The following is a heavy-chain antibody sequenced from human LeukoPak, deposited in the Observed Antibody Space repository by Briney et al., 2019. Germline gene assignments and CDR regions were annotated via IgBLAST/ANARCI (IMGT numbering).Heavy chain of an antibody. Sequence: GESLKISCKGSGYSFTSYWIGWVRQMPGKGLEWMGIFYPGDSDTRYSPSFQGQVTISADKSISTAYLQWSSLKAADTAMYYCARQRSARFLEWLFDPWGQGTLVTVSS. CDR3: ARQRSARFLEWLFDP. V-gene: IGHV5-51*01. CDR1: GYSFTSYW. J-gene: IGHJ5*02. CDR2: FYPGDSDT. D-gene: IGHD3-3*01.